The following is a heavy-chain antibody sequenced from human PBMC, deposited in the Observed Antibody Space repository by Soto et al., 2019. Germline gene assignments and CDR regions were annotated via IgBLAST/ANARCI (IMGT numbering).Heavy chain of an antibody. Sequence: EVQLLESGGGLVQPGGSLRLSCAASGFTFSSYAMSWVRQAPGKGLEWVSAISGSAGTTYYADSVKGRFTISRDNSKNTLYLQMNSLRAEDTAVYYCAKREYCSGVTCYLPGTFDYWGQGTLVTVSS. V-gene: IGHV3-23*01. D-gene: IGHD2-15*01. J-gene: IGHJ4*02. CDR2: ISGSAGTT. CDR3: AKREYCSGVTCYLPGTFDY. CDR1: GFTFSSYA.